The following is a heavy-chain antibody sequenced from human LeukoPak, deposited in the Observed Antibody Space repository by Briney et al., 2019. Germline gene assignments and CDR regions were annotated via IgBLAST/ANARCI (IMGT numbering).Heavy chain of an antibody. V-gene: IGHV1-2*02. CDR1: GYTFTGYY. J-gene: IGHJ3*02. Sequence: WASVKVSCKASGYTFTGYYMHWVRQAPGQGLEWMGWINPNSGGTNYAQKFQGRVTMTRDTSISTAYMELSRLRSDDTAVYYCARERLWGGSTSPYGAFDIWGQGTMVTVSS. CDR2: INPNSGGT. CDR3: ARERLWGGSTSPYGAFDI. D-gene: IGHD2-2*01.